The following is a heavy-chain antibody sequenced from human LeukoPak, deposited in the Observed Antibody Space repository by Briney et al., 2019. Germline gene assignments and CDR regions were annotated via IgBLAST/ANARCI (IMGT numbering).Heavy chain of an antibody. D-gene: IGHD3-10*01. CDR1: DGSFSGYY. CDR3: AGGLWFGEYTFDY. V-gene: IGHV4-34*01. Sequence: SETLSLTCAVYDGSFSGYYWSWIRQPPGKGLEWIGEINHSGSTNYNPSLKSRVTISLDTSKSQFSLKVRYVTAADTAVYYCAGGLWFGEYTFDYWGQGTLVTVSS. CDR2: INHSGST. J-gene: IGHJ4*02.